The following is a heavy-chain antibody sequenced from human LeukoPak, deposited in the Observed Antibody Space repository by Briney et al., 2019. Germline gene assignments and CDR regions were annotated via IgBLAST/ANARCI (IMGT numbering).Heavy chain of an antibody. CDR1: GFTFDDYA. CDR2: ISWNSGSI. V-gene: IGHV3-9*01. Sequence: GGSLRLSCAASGFTFDDYAMHWVRQAPGKGLEWVSGISWNSGSIGYADSVKGRFTISRDNAKNSQYLQMNSLRAEDTALYYCAKLWFGDHKKKPDDYWGQGTLVTVSS. J-gene: IGHJ4*02. D-gene: IGHD3-10*01. CDR3: AKLWFGDHKKKPDDY.